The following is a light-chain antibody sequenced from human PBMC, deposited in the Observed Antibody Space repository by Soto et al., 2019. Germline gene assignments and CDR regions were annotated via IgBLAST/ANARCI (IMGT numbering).Light chain of an antibody. CDR2: AAS. J-gene: IGKJ4*01. CDR3: QQYDNLPLT. Sequence: DIQMTQSPSSLSASVGDRVTITCQASQDISNYLNWYQQKPGKVPKLLIYAASTLQSGVPSRFSGSGSGTDFTLTISSLQPEDIATYYCQQYDNLPLTFGGGTKVDIK. CDR1: QDISNY. V-gene: IGKV1-33*01.